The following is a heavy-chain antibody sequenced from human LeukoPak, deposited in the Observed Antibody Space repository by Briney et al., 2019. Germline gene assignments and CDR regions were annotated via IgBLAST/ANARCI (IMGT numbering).Heavy chain of an antibody. Sequence: YPGGSLRLSCAASGFTFSSYSMNWVRQAPGKGLEWVSSISSSGSYIYYADSVKGRFTISRDNAKNSLYLQMNSLRAEDTAVYYCARYSGTFSNSYFDCWGQGTLVTVSS. J-gene: IGHJ4*02. CDR1: GFTFSSYS. V-gene: IGHV3-21*01. CDR2: ISSSGSYI. CDR3: ARYSGTFSNSYFDC. D-gene: IGHD1-26*01.